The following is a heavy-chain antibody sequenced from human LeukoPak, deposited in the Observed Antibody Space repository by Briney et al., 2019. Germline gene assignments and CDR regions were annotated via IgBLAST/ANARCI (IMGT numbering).Heavy chain of an antibody. V-gene: IGHV1-2*02. Sequence: ASVKVSCKASGYTFTGYYMHWVRQAPGQGLEWMGWINPNSGGTNYAQKFQGRVTMTRDTSISTAYMELSRLRSDDTAVYYCASDTAVRSGGTYGMDVWGQGTTVTVSS. CDR2: INPNSGGT. D-gene: IGHD2-15*01. CDR3: ASDTAVRSGGTYGMDV. CDR1: GYTFTGYY. J-gene: IGHJ6*02.